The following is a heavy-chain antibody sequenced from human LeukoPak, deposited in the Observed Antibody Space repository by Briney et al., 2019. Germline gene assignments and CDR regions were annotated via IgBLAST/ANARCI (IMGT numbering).Heavy chain of an antibody. Sequence: SETLSLTCTVSGGSISSGRFYWSWIRQPAGKGLEWVGRIFTTGSTNYNPSLKSRVTISVDTSKNQFSLKLSSVTAADTAVYYCARRRLGEFFDYWGQGSLVTVSS. J-gene: IGHJ4*02. CDR2: IFTTGST. CDR1: GGSISSGRFY. D-gene: IGHD3-16*01. V-gene: IGHV4-61*02. CDR3: ARRRLGEFFDY.